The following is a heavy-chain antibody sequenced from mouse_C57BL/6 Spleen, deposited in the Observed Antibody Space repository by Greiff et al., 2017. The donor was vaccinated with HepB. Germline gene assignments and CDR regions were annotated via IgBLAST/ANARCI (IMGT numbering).Heavy chain of an antibody. D-gene: IGHD1-1*01. V-gene: IGHV1-69*01. CDR1: GYTFTSYW. CDR3: SRARHYYGSREKAMDY. J-gene: IGHJ4*01. CDR2: IDPSDSYT. Sequence: VQLQQPGAELVMPGASVKLSCKASGYTFTSYWMHWVKQRPGQGLEWIGEIDPSDSYTNYDQKFKGKSTLTVDKSSSTAYMQLSSLTSEDSAVYYCSRARHYYGSREKAMDYWGQGTSVTVSS.